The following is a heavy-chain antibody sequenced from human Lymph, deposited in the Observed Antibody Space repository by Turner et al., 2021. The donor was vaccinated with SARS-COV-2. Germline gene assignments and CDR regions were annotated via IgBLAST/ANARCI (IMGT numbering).Heavy chain of an antibody. V-gene: IGHV1-69*10. CDR3: ARRHSGNNDAFDI. CDR1: GGTFSTYV. Sequence: VQLVQSGAEVKKPGSSGKVSCMASGGTFSTYVLSWVRQAPGQGLEWMRGIIPILGIANYAQKFQGRVTITADKSTSTAYMELSSLRSEDTAVYHCARRHSGNNDAFDIWGQGTMVTVSS. D-gene: IGHD1-26*01. J-gene: IGHJ3*02. CDR2: IIPILGIA.